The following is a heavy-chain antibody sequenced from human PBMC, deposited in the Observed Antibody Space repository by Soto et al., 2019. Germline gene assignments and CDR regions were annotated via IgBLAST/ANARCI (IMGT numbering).Heavy chain of an antibody. CDR2: INSDASYT. D-gene: IGHD2-2*01. V-gene: IGHV3-74*01. CDR3: VRDAHCVTASCYGHWFDS. CDR1: GFTFSTYW. J-gene: IGHJ5*01. Sequence: EVQLVESGGGLVQPGGSLRLSCAASGFTFSTYWMHWIRQVPGKGLEWVSRINSDASYTYYADSVKGRFTISRDNAKNTLHLEMDSLRAEDTAVYYCVRDAHCVTASCYGHWFDSWGQGTLVTVSS.